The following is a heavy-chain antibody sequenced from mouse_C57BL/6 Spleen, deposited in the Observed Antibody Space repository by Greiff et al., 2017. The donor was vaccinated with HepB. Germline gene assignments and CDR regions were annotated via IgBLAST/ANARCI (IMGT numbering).Heavy chain of an antibody. Sequence: VQLQQSGAELVRPGASVKLSCTASGFNIKDDYMHWVKQRPEQGLEWIGWIDPENGDTEYASKFQGKATITADTSSNTAYLQLSSLTSEDTAVYYCTTLYGSAWFAYWGQGTLVTVSA. D-gene: IGHD2-2*01. V-gene: IGHV14-4*01. CDR1: GFNIKDDY. CDR3: TTLYGSAWFAY. CDR2: IDPENGDT. J-gene: IGHJ3*01.